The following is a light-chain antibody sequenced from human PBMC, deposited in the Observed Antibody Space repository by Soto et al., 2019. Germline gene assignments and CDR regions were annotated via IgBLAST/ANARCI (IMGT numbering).Light chain of an antibody. Sequence: DIQMTQSPFSLSASVGDRVTISCRASQSISNYLNWYQQKPGTAPKLLIYAASSLQSGVPSRFSGSGSGTDFTLTISSLQIEDFATYFCQQSDSTPQTFGQGTKVEIK. CDR3: QQSDSTPQT. V-gene: IGKV1-39*01. CDR2: AAS. CDR1: QSISNY. J-gene: IGKJ1*01.